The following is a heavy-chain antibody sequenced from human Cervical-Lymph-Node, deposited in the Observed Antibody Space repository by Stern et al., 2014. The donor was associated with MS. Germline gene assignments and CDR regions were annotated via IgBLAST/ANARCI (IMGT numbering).Heavy chain of an antibody. CDR1: GFTFSTYW. Sequence: EVQLVASGGGLLQPGGSLRLSCGASGFTFSTYWMHWVRQGPGKVLVCVSRINSGGSSTSYTDSVRGRFTISRDNAKNTVDLQMTSLRAEDTAVYYCARSSGASGDAMDVWGQGTTVTVSS. D-gene: IGHD2-15*01. V-gene: IGHV3-74*01. CDR2: INSGGSST. J-gene: IGHJ6*02. CDR3: ARSSGASGDAMDV.